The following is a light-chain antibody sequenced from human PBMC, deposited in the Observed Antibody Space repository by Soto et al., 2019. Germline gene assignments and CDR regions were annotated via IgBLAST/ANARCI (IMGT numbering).Light chain of an antibody. CDR2: GAS. V-gene: IGKV3-15*01. Sequence: ETVMTQSPATLSVPPGERATLSCRASQSVSSNLAWYQQKPGQAPRLLIYGASTRATGIPARFSGSGSGTEFTLTISSLQSEDFAVYYCQQYNNWPPSFGQGTKVDIK. J-gene: IGKJ1*01. CDR3: QQYNNWPPS. CDR1: QSVSSN.